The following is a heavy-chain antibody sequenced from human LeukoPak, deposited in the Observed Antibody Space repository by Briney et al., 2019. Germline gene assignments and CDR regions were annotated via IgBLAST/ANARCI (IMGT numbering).Heavy chain of an antibody. Sequence: ASVTVSCKASGYTFTSYGISWVRQAPGQGLEWMGWISAYNGNTNYAQKLQGRVTMTTDTSTSTAYMELRSLRSDDTAVYYCARVRLSSEMGYYYYYMDVWGKGTTVTVSS. V-gene: IGHV1-18*01. D-gene: IGHD5-24*01. CDR2: ISAYNGNT. CDR3: ARVRLSSEMGYYYYYMDV. J-gene: IGHJ6*03. CDR1: GYTFTSYG.